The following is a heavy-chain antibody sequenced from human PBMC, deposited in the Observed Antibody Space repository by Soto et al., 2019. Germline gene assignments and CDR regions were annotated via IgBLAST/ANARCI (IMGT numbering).Heavy chain of an antibody. Sequence: VQLMQSGAEVKQPGSSEKVSCKASGGTFSSHSINWVRQAPGQGLEWMGGIITLFGTANYAQNFQGRVTITADQSTSTAYMELNSLRSDDTAVYYCAREVGYGDFSAALLDWGQGTLVTVSS. CDR1: GGTFSSHS. V-gene: IGHV1-69*01. CDR3: AREVGYGDFSAALLD. CDR2: IITLFGTA. D-gene: IGHD4-17*01. J-gene: IGHJ4*02.